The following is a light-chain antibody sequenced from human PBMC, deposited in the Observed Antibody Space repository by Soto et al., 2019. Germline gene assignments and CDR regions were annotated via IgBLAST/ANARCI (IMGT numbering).Light chain of an antibody. CDR2: KAS. CDR1: QSISSW. J-gene: IGKJ4*01. CDR3: HQYDSYPLT. V-gene: IGKV1-5*03. Sequence: DIQMTQFPFILSASVGDRVTITCRASQSISSWLAWYQQKLGKAPKLLISKASNLESGVPSRFSGSGSGTEFTLTISSLQPDDFATYYCHQYDSYPLTFGGGTKVEIK.